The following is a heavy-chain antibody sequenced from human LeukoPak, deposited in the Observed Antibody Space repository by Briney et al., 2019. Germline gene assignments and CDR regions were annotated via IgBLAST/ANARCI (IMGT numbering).Heavy chain of an antibody. CDR2: INPDRGGA. J-gene: IGHJ4*02. Sequence: GASVKVSCKASGYTFTGYYMLWVRQAPAHGLEWMGWINPDRGGANYAQKFQGRVTMTRDTSISTAYMELSRLRSDDTAIYYCARDYASLGSGDFDYWGQGTLVTVSS. D-gene: IGHD3-10*01. CDR1: GYTFTGYY. V-gene: IGHV1-2*02. CDR3: ARDYASLGSGDFDY.